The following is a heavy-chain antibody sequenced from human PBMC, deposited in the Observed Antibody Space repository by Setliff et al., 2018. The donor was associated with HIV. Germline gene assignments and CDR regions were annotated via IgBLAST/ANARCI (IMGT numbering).Heavy chain of an antibody. V-gene: IGHV4-61*02. J-gene: IGHJ3*02. CDR3: VRPAGKGSYYGDDAFDI. Sequence: PLSLTCTVSGGSISSVSYYWSWIRQPAGKGLEWIGRIYSSGSTNYNPTLKSRVSMSVDTSKNQFSLRLNSVTAADTAVYYCVRPAGKGSYYGDDAFDIWGQGRLVTVSS. D-gene: IGHD1-26*01. CDR1: GGSISSVSYY. CDR2: IYSSGST.